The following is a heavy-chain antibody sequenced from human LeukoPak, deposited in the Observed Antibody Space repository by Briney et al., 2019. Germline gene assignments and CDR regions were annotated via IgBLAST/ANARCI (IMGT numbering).Heavy chain of an antibody. CDR1: GGSFSGYY. Sequence: PSETLSLTCAVYGGSFSGYYWSWIRQPPGKGLEWIGEINHSGSTNYNPSLKSRVTISVDTSKNQFSLKLSSVTAAGTAVYYCARYRVAAAGYGYFDYWGQGTLVTVSS. V-gene: IGHV4-34*01. CDR3: ARYRVAAAGYGYFDY. J-gene: IGHJ4*02. CDR2: INHSGST. D-gene: IGHD6-13*01.